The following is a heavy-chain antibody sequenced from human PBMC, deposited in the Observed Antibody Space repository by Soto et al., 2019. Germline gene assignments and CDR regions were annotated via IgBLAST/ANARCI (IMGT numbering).Heavy chain of an antibody. D-gene: IGHD4-4*01. Sequence: ASVKVSCKASGYTFTRYAMHWVRQAPGQRLEWMGWINAGNGNTKYSQKFQGRVTITRDTSTSTVYMELSSLRSEDTAVYYCARVTVTTGHGMDVWGQGTTVTVSS. J-gene: IGHJ6*02. V-gene: IGHV1-3*01. CDR3: ARVTVTTGHGMDV. CDR1: GYTFTRYA. CDR2: INAGNGNT.